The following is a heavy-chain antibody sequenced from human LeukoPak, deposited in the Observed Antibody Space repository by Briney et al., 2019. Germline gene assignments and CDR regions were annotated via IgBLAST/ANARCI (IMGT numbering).Heavy chain of an antibody. J-gene: IGHJ3*02. CDR1: GYRFTSYW. D-gene: IGHD1-26*01. V-gene: IGHV5-51*01. CDR3: ARRLLTGGFDI. Sequence: GESLKISLKGSGYRFTSYWIEWVRQVPGKGLEWMGLFQPGDSHSRYSPSFQGQVTFSDDTSISTAYLQWTSLRASDTAMYYCARRLLTGGFDIWGQGTMVTVSS. CDR2: FQPGDSHS.